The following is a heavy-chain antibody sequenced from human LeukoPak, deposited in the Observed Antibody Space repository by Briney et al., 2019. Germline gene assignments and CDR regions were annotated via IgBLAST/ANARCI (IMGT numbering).Heavy chain of an antibody. Sequence: SETLSLTCAVYGGSYSGYYWSWIRQPPGKGLEWIGEINHSGSTSYSASLKSRVTISVDTSKNQFSLKLNSVTAADTAVYYCARGDIAAGGAPFDYWGQGTLVTVSS. J-gene: IGHJ4*02. CDR2: INHSGST. D-gene: IGHD6-13*01. CDR1: GGSYSGYY. CDR3: ARGDIAAGGAPFDY. V-gene: IGHV4-34*01.